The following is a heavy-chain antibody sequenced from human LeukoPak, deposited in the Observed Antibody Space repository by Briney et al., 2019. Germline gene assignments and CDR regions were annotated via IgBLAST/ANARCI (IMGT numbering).Heavy chain of an antibody. Sequence: GGSLRLSCAAYGLILSNYGMRWVRQAPGKGLEWVAGISGGGGVTVYADCVKDRFAISRDNPKNTLYLQMNSLRAEDTAVYFCAKRGVVIRVILVGFHKEAYYFDSWGQGALVTVSS. J-gene: IGHJ4*02. CDR2: ISGGGGVT. V-gene: IGHV3-23*01. CDR1: GLILSNYG. CDR3: AKRGVVIRVILVGFHKEAYYFDS. D-gene: IGHD3-22*01.